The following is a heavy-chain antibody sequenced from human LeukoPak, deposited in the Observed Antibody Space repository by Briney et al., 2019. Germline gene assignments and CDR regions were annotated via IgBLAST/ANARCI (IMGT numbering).Heavy chain of an antibody. V-gene: IGHV4-4*02. CDR1: GGSISSSNW. D-gene: IGHD3-10*01. CDR2: IYHSGST. Sequence: PSGTLSLTCAVSGGSISSSNWWSWVRQPPGKGLEWIGEIYHSGSTNYNPSLKSRVTISVDKSKNQFSLKLSSVTAADTAVYYCARGPAFRGSYYNHNWFDPWGQGTLVTVSS. CDR3: ARGPAFRGSYYNHNWFDP. J-gene: IGHJ5*02.